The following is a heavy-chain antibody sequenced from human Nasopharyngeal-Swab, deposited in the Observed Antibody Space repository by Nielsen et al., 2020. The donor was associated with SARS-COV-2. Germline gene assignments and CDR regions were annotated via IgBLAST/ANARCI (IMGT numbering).Heavy chain of an antibody. CDR2: TYYRSKWYN. D-gene: IGHD4-17*01. CDR3: ARARGAYGDYYYYYYTDV. Sequence: SETLSLTCAISGDSGSSSSAAWNWIRQSPSRGLEWLGRTYYRSKWYNDYAVSVKSRITINPDTSKNQFSLHLNSVTPEDTAVYYCARARGAYGDYYYYYYTDVWGKGTTVTVS. V-gene: IGHV6-1*01. J-gene: IGHJ6*03. CDR1: GDSGSSSSAA.